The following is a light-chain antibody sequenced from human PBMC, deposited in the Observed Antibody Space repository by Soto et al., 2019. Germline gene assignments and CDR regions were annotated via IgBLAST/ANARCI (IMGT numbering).Light chain of an antibody. CDR3: CSYAGGRTYV. CDR1: SNDVGGYNL. Sequence: QSVLTQPASVSGSPGQSIVISCSGSSNDVGGYNLVSWYQHHPDKAPKVIIYEGTKRPSGLSTRFSGSKSGNTASLTISWLQAEDEADYYCCSYAGGRTYVFGSGTKVTVL. J-gene: IGLJ1*01. CDR2: EGT. V-gene: IGLV2-23*01.